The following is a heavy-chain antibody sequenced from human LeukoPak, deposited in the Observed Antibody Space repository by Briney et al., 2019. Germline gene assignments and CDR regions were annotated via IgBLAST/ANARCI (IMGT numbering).Heavy chain of an antibody. D-gene: IGHD4-23*01. CDR1: GGSISSRTYY. CDR3: ARRYGGDSVPFDY. V-gene: IGHV4-39*01. J-gene: IGHJ4*02. CDR2: IYYSGNT. Sequence: PSETLSLTCTVSGGSISSRTYYWGWIRRPPWKGLEWIGTIYYSGNTYYNSSLKSRVTISIDTPKNQFSLKLDSVTAADTAVYYCARRYGGDSVPFDYWGQGTLVTVSS.